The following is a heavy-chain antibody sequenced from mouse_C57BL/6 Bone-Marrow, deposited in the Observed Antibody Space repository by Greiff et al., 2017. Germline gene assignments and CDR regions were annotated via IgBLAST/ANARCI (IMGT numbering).Heavy chain of an antibody. CDR3: ARTDYGSPFAY. D-gene: IGHD1-1*01. J-gene: IGHJ3*01. V-gene: IGHV1-18*01. Sequence: VQLKQSGPELVKPGASVKIPCKASGYTFTDYNMDWVKQSHGKSLEWIGDINPNNGGTTYNQKFKGKATLTVDKSSSTAYMELRSLTSEDTAVYYCARTDYGSPFAYWGQGTLVTVSA. CDR2: INPNNGGT. CDR1: GYTFTDYN.